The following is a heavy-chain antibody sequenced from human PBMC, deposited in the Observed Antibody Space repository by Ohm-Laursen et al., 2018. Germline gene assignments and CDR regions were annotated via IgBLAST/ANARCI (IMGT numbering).Heavy chain of an antibody. V-gene: IGHV4-34*01. CDR2: IYYTGST. CDR3: ARKTDWNHYYFDY. D-gene: IGHD1-1*01. CDR1: GGSFSGHY. Sequence: SETLSLTCAVYGGSFSGHYWSWVRQPPGKGLEWIGSIYYTGSTYFNPSLQSRVTISVDTSKNQFSLNLSSVTAADTAMYYCARKTDWNHYYFDYWGQGTLVTVSS. J-gene: IGHJ4*02.